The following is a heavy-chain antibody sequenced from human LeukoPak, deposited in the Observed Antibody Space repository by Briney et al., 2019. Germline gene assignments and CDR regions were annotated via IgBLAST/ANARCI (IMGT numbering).Heavy chain of an antibody. V-gene: IGHV4-61*02. D-gene: IGHD6-25*01. CDR3: ARGRIAAISQLRYACDI. Sequence: PSETLSLTCTVSGGSISSGSSYWSWTWIRQSAGSGLEWIGRIYTSGSTNYSPSLKSRVTISLDASQNQFSLKLSSVTAADTAVYYCARGRIAAISQLRYACDIWGQGTMVTVSS. J-gene: IGHJ3*02. CDR2: IYTSGST. CDR1: GGSISSGSSY.